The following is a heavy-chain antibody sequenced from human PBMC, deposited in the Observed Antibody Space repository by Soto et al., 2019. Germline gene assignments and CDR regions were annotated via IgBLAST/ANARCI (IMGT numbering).Heavy chain of an antibody. J-gene: IGHJ6*02. V-gene: IGHV4-31*03. CDR3: ATLLGSHQHYYFGIDV. D-gene: IGHD2-2*01. CDR2: IYYSGGT. Sequence: QMQLQESGPELVKPSQTLSLICTVSGYSMTSGGYYWSWIRHLPGKGLEWIGYIYYSGGTQFNPSLKWRVSMSVDTSKNQLSLRLSYVTAADTAVYYCATLLGSHQHYYFGIDVWGQGTTVTVSS. CDR1: GYSMTSGGYY.